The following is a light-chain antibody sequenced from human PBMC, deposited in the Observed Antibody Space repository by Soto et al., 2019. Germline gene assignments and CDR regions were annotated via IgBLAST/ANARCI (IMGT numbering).Light chain of an antibody. CDR1: SSNIGAGYD. Sequence: QSVLAQPPSVSGAPGQKVTISCTGSSSNIGAGYDLHWYQQLPGTAPKLLLYGNNNRPSGVPDRFSGSKSGTSASLAITGLQAEDEADYYCQSYDSSLRSYDFGRGTEVTV. V-gene: IGLV1-40*01. J-gene: IGLJ1*01. CDR2: GNN. CDR3: QSYDSSLRSYD.